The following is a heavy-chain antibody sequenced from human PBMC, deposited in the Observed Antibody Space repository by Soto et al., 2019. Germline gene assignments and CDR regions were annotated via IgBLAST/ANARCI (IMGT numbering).Heavy chain of an antibody. CDR3: AREYCSGGSCYLYYYYYMDV. CDR2: IIPILGIA. V-gene: IGHV1-69*04. J-gene: IGHJ6*03. D-gene: IGHD2-15*01. CDR1: GCTFSSYT. Sequence: ASVKVSCKASGCTFSSYTISWVRQAPGQGLEWMGRIIPILGIANYAQKFQGRVTITADKSTSTAYMELSSLRSEDTAVYYCAREYCSGGSCYLYYYYYMDVWGKGTTVTVSS.